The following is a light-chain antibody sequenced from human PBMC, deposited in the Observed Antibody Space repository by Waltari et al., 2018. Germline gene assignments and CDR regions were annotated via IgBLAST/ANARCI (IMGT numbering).Light chain of an antibody. Sequence: DIVMTQSPDFLAVSLGERATINCKTSQSVLDRSKTKNYLAWYQQKPGQLPKLLIYWASTRESGVPDRFSGGGTGTDFTLTISSLQAEDVAVYYCQQYQSTPPEYAFGQGTKLEI. CDR2: WAS. CDR3: QQYQSTPPEYA. V-gene: IGKV4-1*01. J-gene: IGKJ2*01. CDR1: QSVLDRSKTKNY.